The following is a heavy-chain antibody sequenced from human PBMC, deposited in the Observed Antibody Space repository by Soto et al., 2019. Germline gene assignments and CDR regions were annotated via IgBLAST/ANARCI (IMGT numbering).Heavy chain of an antibody. CDR1: GFTFSNFA. D-gene: IGHD5-12*01. Sequence: EVQLVASGGGLVQPGGSLRLSCAASGFTFSNFAMNWVRRAPGKGPEWVSYLSGSSRAINYADSVKGRFIVSRDNAKNSLFLQMNSLRDEDTAVYYCARDPSNGNSHVSYCYFWGQGTLVPVSS. CDR3: ARDPSNGNSHVSYCYF. CDR2: LSGSSRAI. J-gene: IGHJ4*02. V-gene: IGHV3-48*02.